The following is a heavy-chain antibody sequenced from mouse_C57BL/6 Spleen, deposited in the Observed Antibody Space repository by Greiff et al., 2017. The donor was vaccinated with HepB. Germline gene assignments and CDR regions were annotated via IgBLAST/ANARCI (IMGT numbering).Heavy chain of an antibody. V-gene: IGHV5-9-1*02. D-gene: IGHD3-2*02. CDR1: GFTFSSYA. Sequence: VQLKESGEGLVKPGGSLKLSCAASGFTFSSYAMSWVRQTPEKRLEWVAYISSGGDYIYYADTVKGRFTISRDNARNTLYLQMSSLESEDTAMYYCTSDPGDSSGSFDYWGQGTTLTVSS. J-gene: IGHJ2*01. CDR3: TSDPGDSSGSFDY. CDR2: ISSGGDYI.